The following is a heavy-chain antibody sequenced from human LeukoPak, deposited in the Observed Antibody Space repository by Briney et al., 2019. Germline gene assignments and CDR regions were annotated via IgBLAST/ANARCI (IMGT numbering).Heavy chain of an antibody. CDR3: ARHVVASNVYYFDY. CDR2: IYHSGST. V-gene: IGHV4-4*02. CDR1: GGSISSSNW. D-gene: IGHD2-15*01. J-gene: IGHJ4*02. Sequence: PSETLSLTCAVSGGSISSSNWWSWVRQPPGKGLEWIGEIYHSGSTYYNPSLKSRVTISVDTSKNQFSLKLSSVTAADTAVYYCARHVVASNVYYFDYWGQGTLVTVSS.